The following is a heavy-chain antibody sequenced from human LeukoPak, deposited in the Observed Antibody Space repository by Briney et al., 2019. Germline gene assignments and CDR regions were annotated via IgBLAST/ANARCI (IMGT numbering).Heavy chain of an antibody. CDR2: IIPIFGTA. J-gene: IGHJ4*02. D-gene: IGHD3-22*01. CDR3: ASLDDSTSYYFDY. Sequence: SVKVSCKASGGTFSSYAISWVRQAPGRGLGWMGGIIPIFGTANYAQKFQGRVTITADESTSTAYMELGSLRSEDTAVYYCASLDDSTSYYFDYWGQGTLVTVSS. V-gene: IGHV1-69*13. CDR1: GGTFSSYA.